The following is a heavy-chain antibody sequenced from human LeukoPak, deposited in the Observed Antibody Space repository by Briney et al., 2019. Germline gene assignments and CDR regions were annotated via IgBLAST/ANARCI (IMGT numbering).Heavy chain of an antibody. CDR3: AKGDSSDWYFDY. Sequence: GGSLRLSCAASGFTFSTYAMTWVRQAPRKGREWVSGISGSGRDRNYADSVKDRFTISRDNSKNTLYLQMNSLRAEDTAVYYCAKGDSSDWYFDYWGQGALVTVSS. J-gene: IGHJ4*02. CDR2: ISGSGRDR. D-gene: IGHD6-13*01. CDR1: GFTFSTYA. V-gene: IGHV3-23*01.